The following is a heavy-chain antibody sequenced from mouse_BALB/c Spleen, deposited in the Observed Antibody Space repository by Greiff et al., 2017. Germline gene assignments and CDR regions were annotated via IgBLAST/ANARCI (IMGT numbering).Heavy chain of an antibody. D-gene: IGHD1-1*01. CDR2: ISYSGST. CDR3: ARRYYGSSYEDGMDY. CDR1: GDSITSGY. J-gene: IGHJ4*01. V-gene: IGHV3-8*02. Sequence: VQLQQSGPSLVKPSQTLSLTCSVTGDSITSGYWNWIRKFPGNKLEYMGYISYSGSTYYNPSLKSRISITRDTSKNQYYLQLNSVTTEDTATYYCARRYYGSSYEDGMDYWGQGTSVTVSS.